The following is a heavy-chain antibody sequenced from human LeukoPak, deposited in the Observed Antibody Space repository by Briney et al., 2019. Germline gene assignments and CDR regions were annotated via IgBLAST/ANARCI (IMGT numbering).Heavy chain of an antibody. CDR3: ARVRYGDHFDY. Sequence: SETLSLTCTVSGGSMSGNYWSWIRQPPGKGLEWIVYIYYTGSTNSNPSLKSRVTISVDTSKNQFALKMNSVSAADTAVYYFARVRYGDHFDYWGQGTLVTVSS. CDR2: IYYTGST. CDR1: GGSMSGNY. J-gene: IGHJ4*02. V-gene: IGHV4-59*08. D-gene: IGHD4-17*01.